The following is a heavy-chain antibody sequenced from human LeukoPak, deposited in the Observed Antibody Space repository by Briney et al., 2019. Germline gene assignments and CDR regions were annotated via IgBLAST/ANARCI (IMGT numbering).Heavy chain of an antibody. J-gene: IGHJ4*02. Sequence: ASVNVACKASGYTVTRYAMHWVRQAHGQRHEWMGWIKAGNGNTKYSQKFQGRVTITRDTSASTAYMELSSLRSEDTAVYYCARKTAADLFDYWGQGTLVTVSS. V-gene: IGHV1-3*01. CDR1: GYTVTRYA. CDR2: IKAGNGNT. CDR3: ARKTAADLFDY. D-gene: IGHD6-13*01.